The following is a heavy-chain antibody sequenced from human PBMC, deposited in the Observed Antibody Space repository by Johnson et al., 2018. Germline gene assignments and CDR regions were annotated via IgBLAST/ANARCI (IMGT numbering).Heavy chain of an antibody. J-gene: IGHJ3*02. CDR2: ISYDGSNK. D-gene: IGHD3-22*01. CDR3: AGVRRIVVVDDALDI. V-gene: IGHV3-30-3*01. CDR1: GFTFSSYA. Sequence: QVQLVQSGGGVVQPGRSLRLSCAASGFTFSSYAMYWVRQAPGKGLEWVAVISYDGSNKYYADSVKGRFTVSRDNSKNTLYLQRNRLRAEDTTVYYCAGVRRIVVVDDALDIWGQGTMVTVSS.